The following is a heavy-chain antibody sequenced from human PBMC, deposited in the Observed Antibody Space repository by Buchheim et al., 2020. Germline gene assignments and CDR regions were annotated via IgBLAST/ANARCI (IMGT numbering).Heavy chain of an antibody. V-gene: IGHV4-61*02. Sequence: QVQLQESGPGLVKPSQTLSLTCTVSGGSISSGSYYWSWIRQPAGKGLEWIGRIYTSGSTNYNPSLKSRVPISVDTSKNQFSLKLSSVTAADTAVYYCASVSQRYNWNDWWFDPWGQGTL. CDR3: ASVSQRYNWNDWWFDP. D-gene: IGHD1-20*01. J-gene: IGHJ5*02. CDR2: IYTSGST. CDR1: GGSISSGSYY.